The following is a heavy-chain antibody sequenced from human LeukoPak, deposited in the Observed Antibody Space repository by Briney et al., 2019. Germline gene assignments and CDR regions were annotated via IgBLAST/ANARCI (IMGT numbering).Heavy chain of an antibody. CDR2: IYTSGST. CDR1: AGSISSGSYY. J-gene: IGHJ4*02. D-gene: IGHD6-13*01. Sequence: PSETLSLTCTVSAGSISSGSYYWSWIRQPAGKGLEWIGRIYTSGSTNYNPSLKSRVTISVDTSKNQFSLKLSSVTAADTALYYCARDHATSSSWYGHAYWGQGILVTVSS. CDR3: ARDHATSSSWYGHAY. V-gene: IGHV4-61*02.